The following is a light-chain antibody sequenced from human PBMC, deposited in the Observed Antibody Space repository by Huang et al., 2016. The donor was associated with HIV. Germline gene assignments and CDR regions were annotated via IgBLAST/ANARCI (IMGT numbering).Light chain of an antibody. J-gene: IGKJ3*01. CDR2: DAA. CDR1: RHIYSY. CDR3: QQYDSLPRT. V-gene: IGKV1-33*01. Sequence: DIQMTQSPSSLSASIGDRVHITCRASRHIYSYVNWYQHRPGKAPKLLIYDAANLEVGVPSRFNGSGSGRNFTLIISSLQPEDFATYYCQQYDSLPRTFGPGTKV.